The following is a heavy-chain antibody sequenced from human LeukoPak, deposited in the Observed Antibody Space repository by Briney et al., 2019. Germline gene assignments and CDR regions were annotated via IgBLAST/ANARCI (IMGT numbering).Heavy chain of an antibody. D-gene: IGHD2-2*01. CDR2: ITPFNGNT. V-gene: IGHV1-45*02. J-gene: IGHJ3*02. CDR1: GYTFTYRY. Sequence: GSSVKVSCKASGYTFTYRYLHWVRQAPGQALEWMGWITPFNGNTNYAQKFQDRVTITRDRSMSTAYMELSSLRSEDTAMYYCASRYCSSTSCYEFDIWGQGTMVIVSS. CDR3: ASRYCSSTSCYEFDI.